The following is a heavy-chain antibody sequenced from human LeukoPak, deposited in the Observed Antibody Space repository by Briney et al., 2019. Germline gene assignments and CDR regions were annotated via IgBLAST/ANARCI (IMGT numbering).Heavy chain of an antibody. CDR2: IHYSGST. CDR1: GGSISSYY. CDR3: ARVSFTYGPLDS. V-gene: IGHV4-59*12. Sequence: PSETLSLTCTVSGGSISSYYWSWIRQPPGKGLEWIGDIHYSGSTNYNPALKSRVIISADTSMTQFSLRLRSVTAADTAVYYCARVSFTYGPLDSWGPGILVTVSS. J-gene: IGHJ4*02. D-gene: IGHD4-17*01.